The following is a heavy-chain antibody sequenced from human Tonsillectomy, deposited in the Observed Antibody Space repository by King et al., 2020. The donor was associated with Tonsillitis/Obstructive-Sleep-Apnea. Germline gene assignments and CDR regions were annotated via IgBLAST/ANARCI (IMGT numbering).Heavy chain of an antibody. Sequence: PLQESGPGLVKPSDTLSLTCAVSGYSISSDKWWGWIRQPPGKGLEWIGYIYYSGSTYYNVSLKSRVTMSVDTSKNQFSLKLSSVTAVDTAVYYCARSRRYASSLDYYYYMDVWGKGTTVTVSS. CDR3: ARSRRYASSLDYYYYMDV. D-gene: IGHD3-16*01. CDR2: IYYSGST. CDR1: GYSISSDKW. V-gene: IGHV4-28*01. J-gene: IGHJ6*03.